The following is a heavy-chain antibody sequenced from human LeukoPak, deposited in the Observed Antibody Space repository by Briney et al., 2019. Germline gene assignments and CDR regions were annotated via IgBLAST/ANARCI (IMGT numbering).Heavy chain of an antibody. D-gene: IGHD6-13*01. J-gene: IGHJ6*03. V-gene: IGHV3-74*01. CDR3: AKDAGGAAAGTGYYYYMDV. CDR1: GFIFGSYV. Sequence: GGSLRLSCAASGFIFGSYVMHWVRQRPGKGLEWGSRISHDGSVTNYADSVKGRFTISRDNSKNTLYLQMNSLRAEDTAVYYCAKDAGGAAAGTGYYYYMDVWGKGTTVTISS. CDR2: ISHDGSVT.